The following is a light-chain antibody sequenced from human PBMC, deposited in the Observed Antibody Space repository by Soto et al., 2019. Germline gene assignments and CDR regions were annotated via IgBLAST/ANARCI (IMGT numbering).Light chain of an antibody. CDR2: GAS. CDR3: QQYNNWPET. V-gene: IGKV3-15*01. Sequence: EIVMTQSPATLSVSPGERATLSCRASQSVSNNLAWYEQKPGLAPRLLMYGASTRATGIPARFSGSGSGTEFTLPISSLQSEDFAVYYCQQYNNWPETFGRGTKVEIK. J-gene: IGKJ1*01. CDR1: QSVSNN.